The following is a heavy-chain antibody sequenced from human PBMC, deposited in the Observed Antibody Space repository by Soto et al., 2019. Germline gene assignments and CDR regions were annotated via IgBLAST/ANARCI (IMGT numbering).Heavy chain of an antibody. CDR3: AKDQASGQGSFDS. Sequence: VKLVESGGGVVQPGGSLRLSCAASGFTFNIYGVHWVRQAPDKGLEWVALISYDGSNQYYADSVKGRFTISRDNSKNTLFLQMNSLRADDTAVYYCAKDQASGQGSFDSWGQGTLVTVSS. J-gene: IGHJ4*02. CDR2: ISYDGSNQ. V-gene: IGHV3-30*18. CDR1: GFTFNIYG.